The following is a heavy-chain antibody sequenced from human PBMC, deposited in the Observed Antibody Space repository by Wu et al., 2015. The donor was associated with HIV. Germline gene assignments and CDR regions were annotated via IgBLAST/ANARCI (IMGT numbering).Heavy chain of an antibody. CDR1: GGTFSSFA. J-gene: IGHJ4*02. CDR3: ARVYSSTWYDFFDS. CDR2: IIPLFETT. D-gene: IGHD6-13*01. Sequence: QVQLVQSGAEVKKPGSSVKVSCKASGGTFSSFAVSWVRQAPGQGLEWMGGIIPLFETTHYAQKFRDRVTITTDESTSTAYMELRSLTSEDTAIYYCARVYSSTWYDFFDSWGQGTLVSVSS. V-gene: IGHV1-69*05.